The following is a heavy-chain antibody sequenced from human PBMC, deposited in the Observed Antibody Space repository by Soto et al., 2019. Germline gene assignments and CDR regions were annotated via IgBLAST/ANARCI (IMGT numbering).Heavy chain of an antibody. V-gene: IGHV3-74*01. CDR3: ARCVSVWDYFDY. Sequence: GGSLRLSCAASGFTFSNHWMHWVRQAPGKGLVWVSRIYSDGSRTSYADSVKGRFTISRDNAKDTLYLQMNSLRAEDTAVYYCARCVSVWDYFDYWGQGTLVTVSS. J-gene: IGHJ4*02. D-gene: IGHD1-20*01. CDR1: GFTFSNHW. CDR2: IYSDGSRT.